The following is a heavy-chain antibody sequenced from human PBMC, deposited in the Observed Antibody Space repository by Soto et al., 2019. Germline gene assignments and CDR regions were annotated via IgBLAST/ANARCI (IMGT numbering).Heavy chain of an antibody. D-gene: IGHD3-22*01. CDR3: ATIPTHYYYDSSGWYYFDY. J-gene: IGHJ4*02. CDR1: GYTLTELS. Sequence: ASVKVSCKVSGYTLTELSMHWVRQAPGKGLEWMGGFDPEDGETIYAQKFQGRVTMTEDTSTDTAYMELSSLRSEDTAVYYCATIPTHYYYDSSGWYYFDYWGQGTLVTVSS. CDR2: FDPEDGET. V-gene: IGHV1-24*01.